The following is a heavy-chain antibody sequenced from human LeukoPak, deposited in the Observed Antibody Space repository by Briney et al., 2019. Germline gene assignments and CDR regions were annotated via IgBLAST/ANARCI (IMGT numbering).Heavy chain of an antibody. J-gene: IGHJ4*02. CDR2: INEDGSTT. D-gene: IGHD1-26*01. CDR3: VRDLGGRSGH. V-gene: IGHV3-74*01. Sequence: GGSLRLSCVASGFTFSSNWMHWVRQAPGKGLVWVSRINEDGSTTNYADSVKGRSTIFRDNAKNTLYLQMNSLRAEDTAVYYCVRDLGGRSGHWGQGTLVTVSS. CDR1: GFTFSSNW.